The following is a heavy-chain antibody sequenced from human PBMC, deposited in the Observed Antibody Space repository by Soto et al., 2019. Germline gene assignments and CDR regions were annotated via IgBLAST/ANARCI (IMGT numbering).Heavy chain of an antibody. Sequence: SETLSLTCTVSGGSISSYYWSWIRQPPGKGLEWFGYIYYSGSTNYNPSLKSRVTISVDTSKNQFSLKLSSVTAADTAVYYCARLWAPIVGATYAFDIWGQGTMVTVSS. CDR3: ARLWAPIVGATYAFDI. D-gene: IGHD1-26*01. J-gene: IGHJ3*02. CDR1: GGSISSYY. V-gene: IGHV4-59*01. CDR2: IYYSGST.